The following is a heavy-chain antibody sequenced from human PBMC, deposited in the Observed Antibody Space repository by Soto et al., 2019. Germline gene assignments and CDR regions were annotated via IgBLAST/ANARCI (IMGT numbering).Heavy chain of an antibody. V-gene: IGHV4-31*03. CDR1: GGSISSGGYY. J-gene: IGHJ6*02. CDR3: AGYCSSTNGYYYYGMDV. D-gene: IGHD2-2*01. Sequence: SETLSLTCTVSGGSISSGGYYWSWIRQHPGKGLEWIGYIYYSGSTYYNTSLKSRVTISVDTSKNQFSLKLSSVTAADTSVYYCAGYCSSTNGYYYYGMDVWGQGTTVTVSS. CDR2: IYYSGST.